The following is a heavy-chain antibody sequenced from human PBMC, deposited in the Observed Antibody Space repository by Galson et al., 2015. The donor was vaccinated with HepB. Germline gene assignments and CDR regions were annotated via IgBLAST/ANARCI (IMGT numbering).Heavy chain of an antibody. CDR2: IDWDDDK. V-gene: IGHV2-70*01. D-gene: IGHD1-14*01. CDR1: GFSLSTSGMC. Sequence: PALVKPTQTLTLTCTFSGFSLSTSGMCVSWIRQPPGKALEWLALIDWDDDKYYSTSLKTRLTISKDTSKNQVVLTMTNMDPVDTATYYCARILRSGKRASYYYGMDVWGQGTTVTVSS. CDR3: ARILRSGKRASYYYGMDV. J-gene: IGHJ6*02.